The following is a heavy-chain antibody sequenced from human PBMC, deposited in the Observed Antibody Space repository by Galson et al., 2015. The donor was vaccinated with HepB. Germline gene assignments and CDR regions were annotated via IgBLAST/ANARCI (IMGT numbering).Heavy chain of an antibody. CDR2: IIPIFGTA. Sequence: SVKVSCKASGGAFSSYAISWVRQAPGQGLEWMGGIIPIFGTANYAQKFQGRVTITADESTSTAYMELSSLRSEDTAVYYCARVYCSGGSCYPGYFDYWGQGTLVTVSS. CDR3: ARVYCSGGSCYPGYFDY. D-gene: IGHD2-15*01. V-gene: IGHV1-69*13. J-gene: IGHJ4*02. CDR1: GGAFSSYA.